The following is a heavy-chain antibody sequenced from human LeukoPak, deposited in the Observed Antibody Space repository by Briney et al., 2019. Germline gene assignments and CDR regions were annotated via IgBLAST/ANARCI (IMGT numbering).Heavy chain of an antibody. D-gene: IGHD2-15*01. Sequence: GGSLRLSCAASGFTSSSSAMSWVRQAPGKGLEWVSAISNNGGYTYYADSVQGRFTISRDNSKSTLCLQMNSLKAEDTAVYYCAKQLGYCSDGSCYFPYWGQGTLVTVSS. CDR1: GFTSSSSA. CDR3: AKQLGYCSDGSCYFPY. V-gene: IGHV3-23*01. CDR2: ISNNGGYT. J-gene: IGHJ4*02.